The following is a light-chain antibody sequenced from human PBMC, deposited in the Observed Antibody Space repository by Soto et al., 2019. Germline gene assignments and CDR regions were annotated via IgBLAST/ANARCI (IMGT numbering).Light chain of an antibody. CDR2: DAS. CDR3: QQTYSPPFT. Sequence: EIVLTQSPATLSVSPGERATLSCRASQSVRNNLAWYQQKAGQAPRLLIFDASTRATNIPARFSGSGSGTEFTLTISSLQSEDFATYYCQQTYSPPFTFGQGTKLQIK. J-gene: IGKJ2*01. CDR1: QSVRNN. V-gene: IGKV3-15*01.